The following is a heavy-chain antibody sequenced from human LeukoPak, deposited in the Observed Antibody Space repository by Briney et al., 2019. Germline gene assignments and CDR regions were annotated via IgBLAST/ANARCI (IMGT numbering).Heavy chain of an antibody. CDR3: AREGQWLPDWFDP. V-gene: IGHV4-59*01. CDR2: ISYSGIT. CDR1: GGSISGYY. Sequence: PSETLSLTCSVSGGSISGYYWSWVRQPPGKGLEWIGYISYSGITNYNPSLKSRVTISIDTSKNQFSLKVTPVTAADTAVYYCAREGQWLPDWFDPWGQGTLVTVSS. J-gene: IGHJ5*02. D-gene: IGHD6-19*01.